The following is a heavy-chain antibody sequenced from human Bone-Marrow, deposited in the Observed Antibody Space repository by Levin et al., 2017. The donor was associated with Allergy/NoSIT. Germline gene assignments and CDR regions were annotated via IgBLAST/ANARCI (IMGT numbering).Heavy chain of an antibody. V-gene: IGHV3-33*01. Sequence: QPGESLKISCAASGFTFSDFGIHWVRQAPGKGLEWVAVIWYDGSNKYYTDSVKGRFTISRDNSKNTLYLQMDSLRAEDTAVYYCARDRYSAVAGIDWTHPLDYWGQGTLVTVSS. CDR3: ARDRYSAVAGIDWTHPLDY. D-gene: IGHD6-19*01. CDR2: IWYDGSNK. CDR1: GFTFSDFG. J-gene: IGHJ4*02.